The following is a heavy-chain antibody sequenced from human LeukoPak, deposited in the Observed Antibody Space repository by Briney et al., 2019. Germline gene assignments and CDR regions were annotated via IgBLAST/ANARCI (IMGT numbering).Heavy chain of an antibody. Sequence: PGGSLRLSCAASGFTVSRNFMSWVRQAPGKGLEWVSVIYTGGSTYYADSAKGRFTISRDNSKNTMYLQMKSLTAEDTAVCYCADTVTTGVNDYSGEGALVTVSS. CDR3: ADTVTTGVNDY. CDR2: IYTGGST. J-gene: IGHJ4*02. CDR1: GFTVSRNF. V-gene: IGHV3-66*01. D-gene: IGHD4-17*01.